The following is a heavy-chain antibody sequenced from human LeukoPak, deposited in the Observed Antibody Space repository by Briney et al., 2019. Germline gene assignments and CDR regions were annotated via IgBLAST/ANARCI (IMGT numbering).Heavy chain of an antibody. CDR3: ARGWFDTTAYHQPFDY. CDR1: GYTFSRYG. Sequence: ASVTVSCKASGYTFSRYGISWVRQAPGQGLEWMGWISPYNGNVNYAHQLQDRVTMTTDTSTGTAYMEVRSLRSDDTAVYYCARGWFDTTAYHQPFDYWGQGTLVTVSS. CDR2: ISPYNGNV. V-gene: IGHV1-18*01. D-gene: IGHD3-9*01. J-gene: IGHJ4*02.